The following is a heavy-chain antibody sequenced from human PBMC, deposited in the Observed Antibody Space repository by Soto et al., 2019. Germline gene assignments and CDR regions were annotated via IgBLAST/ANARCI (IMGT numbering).Heavy chain of an antibody. D-gene: IGHD6-19*01. CDR2: ISSSGSTI. J-gene: IGHJ4*02. CDR3: ASGPQWLVFDY. V-gene: IGHV3-48*04. Sequence: GGSLSLCCAASGFTFSSYSVSWVRQAPGKGLEWVSYISSSGSTIYYADSVKGRFTISRDNAKNSLYLQMNSLRAEDTAVYYCASGPQWLVFDYWGQGTLVTVSS. CDR1: GFTFSSYS.